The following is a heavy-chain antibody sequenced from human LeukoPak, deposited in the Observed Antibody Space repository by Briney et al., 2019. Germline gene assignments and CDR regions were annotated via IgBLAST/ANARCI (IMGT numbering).Heavy chain of an antibody. Sequence: GGSLRLSCAASGFTFSNAWMSWVRQAPGKGLEWVGRIKSKTDGGTTDYAAPVKGRFTISRDDSKNTLYLQMNSLKTEDTAVYYCTTFNWGFYQLDYWGQGTLVTVSS. CDR1: GFTFSNAW. CDR2: IKSKTDGGTT. V-gene: IGHV3-15*01. D-gene: IGHD7-27*01. CDR3: TTFNWGFYQLDY. J-gene: IGHJ4*02.